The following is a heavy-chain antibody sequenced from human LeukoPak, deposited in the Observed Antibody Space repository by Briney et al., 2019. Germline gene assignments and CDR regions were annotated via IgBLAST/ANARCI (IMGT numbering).Heavy chain of an antibody. CDR1: GFSFSTYS. CDR3: ARAHFPPHDAFDI. CDR2: ISSSSSYI. D-gene: IGHD2/OR15-2a*01. V-gene: IGHV3-21*01. J-gene: IGHJ3*02. Sequence: GGSLRLSCAASGFSFSTYSMNWVRQAPGKGPEWVSCISSSSSYIYYADSVKGRFTISRDNAKNSLYLQMNSLRAEDTAVYYCARAHFPPHDAFDIWGQGTMVTVSS.